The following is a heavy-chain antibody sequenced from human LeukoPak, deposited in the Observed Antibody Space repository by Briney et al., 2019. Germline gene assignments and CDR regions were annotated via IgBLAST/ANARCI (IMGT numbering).Heavy chain of an antibody. CDR2: INPNSGGT. J-gene: IGHJ6*02. CDR3: ARDRGVDTAMDPSRPYGMDV. Sequence: ASVKVSCKASGYTFTGYYMHWVRQAPGQGLEWMGWINPNSGGTNYAQKFQGRVTMTRDTSTSTVYMELSSLRSEDTAVYYCARDRGVDTAMDPSRPYGMDVWGQGTTVTVSS. D-gene: IGHD5-18*01. V-gene: IGHV1-2*02. CDR1: GYTFTGYY.